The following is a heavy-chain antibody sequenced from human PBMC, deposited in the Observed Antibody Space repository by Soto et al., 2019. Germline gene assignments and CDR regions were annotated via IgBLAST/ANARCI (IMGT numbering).Heavy chain of an antibody. Sequence: PGGSLRLSCAASGFTFSSYAMSWVRQAPGKGLEWVSAISGSGGSTYYADSVKGRFTISRDNSKNTLYLQMNSLRAEDTAVYYCAKSGRDYGDYAYYYWGQGTMVTVSS. D-gene: IGHD4-17*01. V-gene: IGHV3-23*01. CDR3: AKSGRDYGDYAYYY. CDR1: GFTFSSYA. J-gene: IGHJ4*03. CDR2: ISGSGGST.